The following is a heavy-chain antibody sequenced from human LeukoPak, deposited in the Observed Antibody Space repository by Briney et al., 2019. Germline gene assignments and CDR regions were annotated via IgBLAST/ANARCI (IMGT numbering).Heavy chain of an antibody. Sequence: ASVKVSCKASGYTFTSYGISWVRQAPGQGLEWMGWISAYNGNTNYAQKLQGRVTMTTDTSTSTAYMELRSLRSDDTAVYYCARDGMVRGVIYYYYYYMDVWGKGTTVTISS. V-gene: IGHV1-18*01. D-gene: IGHD3-10*01. J-gene: IGHJ6*03. CDR3: ARDGMVRGVIYYYYYYMDV. CDR1: GYTFTSYG. CDR2: ISAYNGNT.